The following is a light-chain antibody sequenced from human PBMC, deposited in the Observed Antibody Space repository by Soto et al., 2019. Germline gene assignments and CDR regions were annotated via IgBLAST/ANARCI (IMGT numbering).Light chain of an antibody. V-gene: IGKV1-39*01. CDR1: QSISSY. CDR3: QQYNNYSET. Sequence: DIQMTQSPSSLSASVGDRVTITCGASQSISSYLNWYQQKPGKAPKLLIYAASSLQSGVPSRFSGSGSGTEFILTISSLQPDDFATYYCQQYNNYSETFGQGTKVDIK. CDR2: AAS. J-gene: IGKJ1*01.